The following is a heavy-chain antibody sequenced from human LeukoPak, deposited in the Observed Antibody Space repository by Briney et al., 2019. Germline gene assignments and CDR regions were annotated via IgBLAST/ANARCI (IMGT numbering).Heavy chain of an antibody. CDR1: SGSMSSYY. J-gene: IGHJ4*02. CDR2: IYYTGVT. Sequence: SETLSLTCAVSSGSMSSYYWSWIRQPPGKGLEWIGYIYYTGVTNYSPSLKRRLTISLDTAMKQFSLNLRSVTAAGTAMYYCARGGSGYPLDYWGQGTLVTVSS. V-gene: IGHV4-59*01. D-gene: IGHD3-22*01. CDR3: ARGGSGYPLDY.